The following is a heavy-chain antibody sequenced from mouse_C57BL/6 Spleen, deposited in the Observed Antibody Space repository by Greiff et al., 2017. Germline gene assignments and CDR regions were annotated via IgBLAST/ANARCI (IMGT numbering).Heavy chain of an antibody. V-gene: IGHV1-81*01. CDR2: IYPRSGNT. CDR3: ARSGITLRYYFDY. D-gene: IGHD1-1*01. J-gene: IGHJ2*01. CDR1: GYTFTSYG. Sequence: QVHVKQSGAELARPGASVKLSCKASGYTFTSYGISWVKQRTGQGLEWIGEIYPRSGNTYYNEKFKGKATLTADKSSSTAYMELRSLTSEDSAVYFCARSGITLRYYFDYWGQGTTLTVSS.